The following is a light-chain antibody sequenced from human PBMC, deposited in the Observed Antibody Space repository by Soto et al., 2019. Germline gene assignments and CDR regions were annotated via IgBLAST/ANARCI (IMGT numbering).Light chain of an antibody. CDR2: GAS. CDR1: QSVTSNY. J-gene: IGKJ1*01. CDR3: QHYVTSLTT. V-gene: IGKV3-20*01. Sequence: EILWTQSPGTLSLSPGERATLSCGASQSVTSNYLAWYKQTPGQAPRLLIFGASIRVKGIPDRFIGSGSGTDFTLTISRLEPEDFEVYYCQHYVTSLTTFGQGTKVDIK.